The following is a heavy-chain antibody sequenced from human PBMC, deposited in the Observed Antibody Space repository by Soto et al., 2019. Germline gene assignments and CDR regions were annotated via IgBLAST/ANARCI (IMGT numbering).Heavy chain of an antibody. J-gene: IGHJ4*02. CDR3: ARYSGSYWHYLDF. CDR2: IYPGDSDT. CDR1: GYSFASHW. V-gene: IGHV5-51*03. D-gene: IGHD1-26*01. Sequence: AADSLKICCTGSGYSFASHWVAWVRQMPEKGLEWIGTIYPGDSDTKYSSAFRGHVTISADTSVSTAYLQWRSLEATDSAIYYCARYSGSYWHYLDFWGQGTLVTVSS.